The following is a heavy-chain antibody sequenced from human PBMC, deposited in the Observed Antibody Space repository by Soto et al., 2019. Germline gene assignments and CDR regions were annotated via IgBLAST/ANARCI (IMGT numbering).Heavy chain of an antibody. CDR1: GFTFSSYS. J-gene: IGHJ4*02. V-gene: IGHV3-21*01. CDR2: ISSSSSYI. D-gene: IGHD6-19*01. CDR3: ARDSGIAVAGNDY. Sequence: GGSLRLSCAASGFTFSSYSMNWVRQAPGKGLEWVSSISSSSSYIYYAVSVKGRFTISRDNAKNSLYLQMNSLRAEDTAVYYCARDSGIAVAGNDYWGQGTLVTVSS.